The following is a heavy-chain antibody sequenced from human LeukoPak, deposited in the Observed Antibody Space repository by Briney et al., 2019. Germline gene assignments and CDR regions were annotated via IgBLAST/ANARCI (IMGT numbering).Heavy chain of an antibody. CDR3: ARLESARPGLRWFDP. CDR1: GGSFSGYY. Sequence: SETLSLTCAVYGGSFSGYYWSWIRQPPGKGLEWIGETNPSGNTNYNPSLKSRVTISVDTSKNQFSLKLSSVTAADTAVFYCARLESARPGLRWFDPWGQGTLVTISS. D-gene: IGHD6-6*01. V-gene: IGHV4-34*01. J-gene: IGHJ5*02. CDR2: TNPSGNT.